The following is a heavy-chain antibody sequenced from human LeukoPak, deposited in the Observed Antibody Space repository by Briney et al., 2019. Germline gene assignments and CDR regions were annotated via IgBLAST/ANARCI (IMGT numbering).Heavy chain of an antibody. D-gene: IGHD4-11*01. CDR1: GGSISSGDYY. J-gene: IGHJ4*02. CDR3: ASSLYINYPFDY. CDR2: IYYSGST. V-gene: IGHV4-30-4*08. Sequence: SQTLSLTCTVSGGSISSGDYYWSWIRQPPGKGLEWIGYIYYSGSTYYNPSLKSRVTISVETPKNQLSLKLSSVTAADTAVYYCASSLYINYPFDYWGQGTLVTVSS.